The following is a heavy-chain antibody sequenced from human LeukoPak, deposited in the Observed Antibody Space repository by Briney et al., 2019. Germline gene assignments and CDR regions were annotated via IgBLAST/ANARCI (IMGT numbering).Heavy chain of an antibody. Sequence: GASVKVSCKASGYTFTSYDINWVRQATGQGLEWMGWMNPNSGNTGYAQKFQGRVTMTRNTSISTAYMELSSLRSEDTAVYYCARRAPYRYYYGSGNPFDPWGQGTLVTVS. J-gene: IGHJ5*02. V-gene: IGHV1-8*01. CDR3: ARRAPYRYYYGSGNPFDP. CDR2: MNPNSGNT. D-gene: IGHD3-10*01. CDR1: GYTFTSYD.